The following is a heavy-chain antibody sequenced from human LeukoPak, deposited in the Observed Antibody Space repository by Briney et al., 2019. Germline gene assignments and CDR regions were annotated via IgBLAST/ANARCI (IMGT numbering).Heavy chain of an antibody. V-gene: IGHV4-59*01. CDR3: ARVGEGPDYDFWSGYSHFDY. J-gene: IGHJ4*02. CDR1: GGSISSYY. CDR2: IYYIVST. D-gene: IGHD3-3*01. Sequence: SETLSLTCTVSGGSISSYYWSSIRQPPGKGLGWIGYIYYIVSTNYNPPLKSRVTISVDTSKNQFSLKLSSVTAADTAVYYCARVGEGPDYDFWSGYSHFDYWGQGTLVTVSS.